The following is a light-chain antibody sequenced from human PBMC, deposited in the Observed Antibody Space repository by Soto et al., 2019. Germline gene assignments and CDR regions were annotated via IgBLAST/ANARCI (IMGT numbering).Light chain of an antibody. Sequence: DVVVTQSPLSLPVTLGQPASISCRSSQSLVYSDGNTYLNWFHQRPGQSPRRLIFKVSSRDSGVPVRFSGCGSGTDFTLRISRVEAEDVGVYYCMQGTHWPLTFGQGTRLEIK. CDR2: KVS. V-gene: IGKV2-30*01. CDR1: QSLVYSDGNTY. CDR3: MQGTHWPLT. J-gene: IGKJ5*01.